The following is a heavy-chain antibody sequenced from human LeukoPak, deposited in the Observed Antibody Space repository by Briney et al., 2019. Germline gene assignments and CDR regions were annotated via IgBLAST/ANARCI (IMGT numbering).Heavy chain of an antibody. V-gene: IGHV3-23*01. CDR3: AKHDYGDSSFDY. J-gene: IGHJ4*02. D-gene: IGHD4-17*01. Sequence: GGSLRLSCAASGFTFSSCAMSWVRQAPGKGLEWVSAISGSGGSTYYADSVKGRFTISRDNPKNTLYLQMNSLRAEDTAVYYCAKHDYGDSSFDYWGQGTLVTVSS. CDR1: GFTFSSCA. CDR2: ISGSGGST.